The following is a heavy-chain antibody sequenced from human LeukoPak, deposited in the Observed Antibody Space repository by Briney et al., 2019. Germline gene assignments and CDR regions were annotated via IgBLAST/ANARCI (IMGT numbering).Heavy chain of an antibody. CDR3: ARGPVSTHGMDV. V-gene: IGHV1-8*01. CDR1: GYTFTSYD. CDR2: KNPNSGRT. J-gene: IGHJ6*02. Sequence: GASVKVSCKASGYTFTSYDINWVRQATGQGIEWMGWKNPNSGRTGFAQKFQGRLTMTTNTSISTAYMELSSLTSEDTAVYYCARGPVSTHGMDVWGQGTTVTVSS. D-gene: IGHD2-2*01.